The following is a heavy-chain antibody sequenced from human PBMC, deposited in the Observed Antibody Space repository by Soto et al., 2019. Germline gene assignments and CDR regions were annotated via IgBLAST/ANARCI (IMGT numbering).Heavy chain of an antibody. Sequence: QVNLVQSGAEVRKPGSSVKVSCKTSGATLNNYIIGWVRQAHGQGLEWMGRIIPILGIPNYLQRFQDRLTITADRSTSTLYMELSSLRSDDTAIYFCPRGGVVDYGDYNTWGQGTLVTVSS. V-gene: IGHV1-69*02. CDR2: IIPILGIP. CDR3: PRGGVVDYGDYNT. J-gene: IGHJ5*02. D-gene: IGHD4-17*01. CDR1: GATLNNYI.